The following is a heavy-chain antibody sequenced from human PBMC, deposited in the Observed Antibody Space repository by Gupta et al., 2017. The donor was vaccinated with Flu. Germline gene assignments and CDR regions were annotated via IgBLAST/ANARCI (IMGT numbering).Heavy chain of an antibody. D-gene: IGHD4-17*01. CDR2: LNPNSGNT. J-gene: IGHJ4*02. CDR1: GYTFTSYD. CDR3: ARAESVTTSRPGY. Sequence: QVQLVQSGAEVKKPGASVKVSCKASGYTFTSYDINWVRQATGQGLEWRGWLNPNSGNTGYAQKFQGRVTMTSNTSRSTAYMELSRLRSEDTAVYYCARAESVTTSRPGYWGQGTLVTVSS. V-gene: IGHV1-8*01.